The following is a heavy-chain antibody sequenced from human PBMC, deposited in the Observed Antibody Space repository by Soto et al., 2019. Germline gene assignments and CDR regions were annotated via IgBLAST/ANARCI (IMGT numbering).Heavy chain of an antibody. V-gene: IGHV3-23*01. D-gene: IGHD3-9*01. CDR1: GFTFSSYA. CDR2: ISGSGGST. Sequence: GGSLRLSCAASGFTFSSYAMSWVRQAPGKGLEWVSAISGSGGSTYYADSVKGRFTISRDNSKNTLYLQMNSLRAEDTAVYYCAKDGNPIPYLTGYYRLGWFDPWGQGTLVTVSS. CDR3: AKDGNPIPYLTGYYRLGWFDP. J-gene: IGHJ5*02.